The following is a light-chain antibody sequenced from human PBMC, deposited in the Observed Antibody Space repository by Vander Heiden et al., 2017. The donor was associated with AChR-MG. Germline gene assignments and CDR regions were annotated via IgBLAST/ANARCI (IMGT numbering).Light chain of an antibody. V-gene: IGLV3-1*01. J-gene: IGLJ2*01. Sequence: SYELTQPPSVSVSPGQTASITCSGDKLGDKYACWYQQKPGQSPVLVIYQDSQRPSGIPERFSGSNSGNTATLTISGTQAMDEADYYCQAWDSSTPPVVFGGGTKLTVL. CDR2: QDS. CDR3: QAWDSSTPPVV. CDR1: KLGDKY.